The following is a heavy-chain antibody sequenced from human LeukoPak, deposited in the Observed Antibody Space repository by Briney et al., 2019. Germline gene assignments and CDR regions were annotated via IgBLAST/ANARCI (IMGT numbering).Heavy chain of an antibody. J-gene: IGHJ2*01. V-gene: IGHV4-61*01. CDR2: IYYSGST. Sequence: SETLSLTCTVSGGSVSSVNYYWTWIRQPPGKGLEWIGYIYYSGSTNYNPSLKSRVTISVDTSKNQFSLRLSSVTAADTAVYYCARTNSSGWYPLNWYFDLWGRGTLVTVSS. D-gene: IGHD6-19*01. CDR3: ARTNSSGWYPLNWYFDL. CDR1: GGSVSSVNYY.